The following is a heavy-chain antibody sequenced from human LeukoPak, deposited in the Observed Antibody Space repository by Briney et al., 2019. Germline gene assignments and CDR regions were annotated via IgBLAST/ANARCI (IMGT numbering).Heavy chain of an antibody. CDR2: INHSGGT. J-gene: IGHJ4*02. Sequence: SETLSLTCAVYGGSFSGYYWSWIRQPPGKGLEWIGEINHSGGTNYNPSLRSRVTISVDTSKNQFSLKLSSVTAADTAVYYCARNTVTTTGIDYWGQGTLVTVSS. D-gene: IGHD4-11*01. V-gene: IGHV4-34*01. CDR1: GGSFSGYY. CDR3: ARNTVTTTGIDY.